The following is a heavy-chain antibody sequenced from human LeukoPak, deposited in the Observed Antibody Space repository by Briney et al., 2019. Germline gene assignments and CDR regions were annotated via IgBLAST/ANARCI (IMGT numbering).Heavy chain of an antibody. CDR3: AREPNYSHYFMDV. D-gene: IGHD4-11*01. Sequence: PGRSLRLSCSASAFILSKYWMHWVRQAPGKGPVWVSRINVDGSSTTYADSVKGRFTISRDNAKNTLYLQMNSLRAEDTAVYYCAREPNYSHYFMDVWGKGTTVTVSS. J-gene: IGHJ6*03. CDR2: INVDGSST. V-gene: IGHV3-74*01. CDR1: AFILSKYW.